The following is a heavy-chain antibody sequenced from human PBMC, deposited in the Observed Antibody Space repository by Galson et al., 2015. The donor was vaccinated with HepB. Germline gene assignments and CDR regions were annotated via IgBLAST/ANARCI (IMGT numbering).Heavy chain of an antibody. J-gene: IGHJ4*02. CDR2: ISAYNGNT. CDR3: AREVRGVTTALYYFDY. D-gene: IGHD4-17*01. CDR1: GYTFTSYG. Sequence: SVKVSCKASGYTFTSYGISWVRQAPGQRLEWMGWISAYNGNTNYAQKLQGRVTMTTDTSTSTAYMELRSLRSDDTAVYYCAREVRGVTTALYYFDYWGQGTLVTVSS. V-gene: IGHV1-18*04.